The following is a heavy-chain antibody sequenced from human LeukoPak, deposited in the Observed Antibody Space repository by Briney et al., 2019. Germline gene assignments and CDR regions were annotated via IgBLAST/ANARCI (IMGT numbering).Heavy chain of an antibody. D-gene: IGHD3-3*02. CDR1: GGSIDMTNY. CDR3: TRENRPFCTFAY. V-gene: IGHV4-4*02. Sequence: PSGTLSLTCGVSGGSIDMTNYWSWVRQAPGKGLEWIGEIAHDGTRNYNASLRSRVAMSLDRANNQFSLSLTSVTAADTAVYYCTRENRPFCTFAYWGQGVLVTVSS. CDR2: IAHDGTR. J-gene: IGHJ4*02.